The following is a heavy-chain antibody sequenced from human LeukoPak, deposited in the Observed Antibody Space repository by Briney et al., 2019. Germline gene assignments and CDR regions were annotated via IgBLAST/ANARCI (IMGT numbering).Heavy chain of an antibody. CDR2: IYYSGST. CDR1: GGSISSSSYY. CDR3: ARDTLIGGSGWLYDAFDI. D-gene: IGHD6-19*01. V-gene: IGHV4-39*07. Sequence: SETLSLTCTVSGGSISSSSYYWGWIRQPPGKGLEWIGSIYYSGSTYYNPSLKSRVTISVDTSKNQFSLKLSSVTAADTAVYYCARDTLIGGSGWLYDAFDIWGQGTMVTVSS. J-gene: IGHJ3*02.